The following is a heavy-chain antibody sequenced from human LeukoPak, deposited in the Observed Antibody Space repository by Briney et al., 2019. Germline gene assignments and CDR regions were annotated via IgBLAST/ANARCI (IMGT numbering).Heavy chain of an antibody. CDR2: LNPTTGNA. Sequence: GASVKVSCKASGYTFTTYDIAWVRQAPGQGLEWMGGLNPTTGNAVYAQKFQGRVTISRNTSINTVYMDLSSLRSDDTAIYYCARRKFLGLFDPWGQGTLATVSS. V-gene: IGHV1-8*03. CDR3: ARRKFLGLFDP. D-gene: IGHD7-27*01. CDR1: GYTFTTYD. J-gene: IGHJ5*02.